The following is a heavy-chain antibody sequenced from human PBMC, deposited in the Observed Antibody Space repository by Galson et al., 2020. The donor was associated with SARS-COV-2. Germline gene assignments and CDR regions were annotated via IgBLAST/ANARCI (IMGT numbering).Heavy chain of an antibody. Sequence: SQTLSLTCTVSGGSIRSDNYYWSWIRQPAGKGLEWIGRIHTSGNTNYNPSLKSRLTISLDTSNNHFSLILTSVTAADTAIYYCAREFSAWGQGTLVTGSS. V-gene: IGHV4-61*02. CDR1: GGSIRSDNYY. CDR3: AREFSA. J-gene: IGHJ5*02. CDR2: IHTSGNT. D-gene: IGHD6-25*01.